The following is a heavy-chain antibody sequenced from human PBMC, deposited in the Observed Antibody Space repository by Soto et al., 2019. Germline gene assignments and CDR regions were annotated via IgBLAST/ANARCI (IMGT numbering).Heavy chain of an antibody. D-gene: IGHD3-10*01. Sequence: ASVKGSCKASGYTFSKYGIHWVRPAPGQRLERMGLINAGNGNTKYSQKFQGRVTLTRDTSASTAYMELSSLRSEDTAVYYCASCPQNCITSSPCCLFFDYWGQGTLVTVSS. CDR1: GYTFSKYG. CDR2: INAGNGNT. V-gene: IGHV1-3*01. CDR3: ASCPQNCITSSPCCLFFDY. J-gene: IGHJ4*02.